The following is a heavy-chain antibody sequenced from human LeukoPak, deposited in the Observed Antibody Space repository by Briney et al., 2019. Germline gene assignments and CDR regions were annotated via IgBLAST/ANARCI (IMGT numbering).Heavy chain of an antibody. D-gene: IGHD2-2*01. Sequence: GVSLRLSCAASGFTFSSYSMNWVRQAPGKGLEWVSSISSSSSYIYYADSVKGRFTISRDNIKNSLYLQMNSLRAEDTAVYYCARKNRYCSSTSCYQGDYWGQGTLVTVSS. CDR1: GFTFSSYS. J-gene: IGHJ4*02. V-gene: IGHV3-21*01. CDR3: ARKNRYCSSTSCYQGDY. CDR2: ISSSSSYI.